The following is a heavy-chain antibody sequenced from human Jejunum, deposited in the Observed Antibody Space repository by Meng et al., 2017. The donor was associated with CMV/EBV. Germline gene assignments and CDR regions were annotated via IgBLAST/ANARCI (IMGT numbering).Heavy chain of an antibody. CDR1: GSSISSSRYY. Sequence: TVSGSSISSSRYYWGWIRQPPGKGLEWIGSIFYSGSTYYNPPLKSRVTISVDTSKNQFSLRLSSVSAADTAMYYCARQYGRSLFDYWGRGALVTVSS. CDR2: IFYSGST. D-gene: IGHD2/OR15-2a*01. V-gene: IGHV4-39*07. J-gene: IGHJ4*02. CDR3: ARQYGRSLFDY.